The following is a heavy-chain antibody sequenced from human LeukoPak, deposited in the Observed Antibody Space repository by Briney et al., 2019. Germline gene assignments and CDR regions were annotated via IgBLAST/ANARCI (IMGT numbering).Heavy chain of an antibody. CDR2: IYYSGST. CDR3: ARDHLWFGASQGHYGMDV. V-gene: IGHV4-61*01. CDR1: GGSVSSGSYY. Sequence: SETLSLTCTVSGGSVSSGSYYWSWIRQPPGKGLEWIGYIYYSGSTKYNPSLKSRVTISVDTSKNQFSLKLSSVTEADTAVYYCARDHLWFGASQGHYGMDVWGKGTTVTVSS. J-gene: IGHJ6*04. D-gene: IGHD3-10*01.